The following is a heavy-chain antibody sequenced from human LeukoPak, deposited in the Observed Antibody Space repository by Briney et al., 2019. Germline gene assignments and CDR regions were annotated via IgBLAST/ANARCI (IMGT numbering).Heavy chain of an antibody. Sequence: PGGSLRLSCAASGFTFSSYSMNWVRQAPGKGLEWVSYISSSSSTIYYADSVKGRFTISRDNAKNSLYLQINDLRAEDTAVYYCARATSDKYFYDSSGYLDFDYWGQGTLVTVSS. CDR3: ARATSDKYFYDSSGYLDFDY. CDR1: GFTFSSYS. J-gene: IGHJ4*02. V-gene: IGHV3-48*04. D-gene: IGHD3-22*01. CDR2: ISSSSSTI.